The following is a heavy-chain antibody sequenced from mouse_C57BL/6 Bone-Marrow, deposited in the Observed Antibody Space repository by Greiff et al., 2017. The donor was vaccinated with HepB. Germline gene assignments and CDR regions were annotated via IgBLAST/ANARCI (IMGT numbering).Heavy chain of an antibody. D-gene: IGHD2-5*01. CDR3: AREDFSNLAWFAY. J-gene: IGHJ3*01. CDR1: GFTFSSYA. V-gene: IGHV5-4*01. CDR2: ISDGGSYT. Sequence: EVHLVESGGGLVKPGGSLKLSCAASGFTFSSYAMSWVRQTPEKRLEWVATISDGGSYTYYPDNVKGRFTISRDNAKNNRYLQMSHLKSEDKAMYYCAREDFSNLAWFAYWGQGTLVTVSA.